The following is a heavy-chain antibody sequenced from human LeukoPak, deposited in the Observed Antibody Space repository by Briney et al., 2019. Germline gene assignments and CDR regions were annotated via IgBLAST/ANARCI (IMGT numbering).Heavy chain of an antibody. CDR1: GGSISSGGYY. J-gene: IGHJ4*02. CDR3: ARTRGLSLDY. V-gene: IGHV4-61*02. D-gene: IGHD3-16*02. CDR2: IYTSGST. Sequence: SETLSLTCTVSGGSISSGGYYWSWIRQPAGTGLEWIGRIYTSGSTNYNPSLKSRVTMSVDTSKNQFSLKLSSVTAADTAVYYCARTRGLSLDYWGQGTLVTVSS.